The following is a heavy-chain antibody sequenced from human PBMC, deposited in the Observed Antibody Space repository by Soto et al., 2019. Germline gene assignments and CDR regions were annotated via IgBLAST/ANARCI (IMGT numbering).Heavy chain of an antibody. CDR2: IYWDDDK. V-gene: IGHV2-5*02. D-gene: IGHD3-10*01. CDR1: GFSLSTSGVG. J-gene: IGHJ6*02. Sequence: QITLKESGPTLVKPTQTLTLTCTFSGFSLSTSGVGVGWIRQPPGKALAWLALIYWDDDKRYSPSLKSRLTITKDPSKNQVVLTMTKMYPVDTATYYFARYSYGAGRYPWDDYGMEVWGQGPTVTVSS. CDR3: ARYSYGAGRYPWDDYGMEV.